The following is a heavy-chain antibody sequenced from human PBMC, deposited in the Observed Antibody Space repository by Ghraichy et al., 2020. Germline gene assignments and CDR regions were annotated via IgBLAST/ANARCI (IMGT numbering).Heavy chain of an antibody. CDR3: ARGGVYSGSYYVTH. CDR2: INHSGST. D-gene: IGHD1-26*01. CDR1: GGSFSGYY. J-gene: IGHJ4*02. V-gene: IGHV4-34*01. Sequence: SETLSLTCAVYGGSFSGYYWSWIRQPPGKRLEWIGEINHSGSTNYNPSLKSRVTISVDTSKNQFSLKLSSMTAADTAVYYCARGGVYSGSYYVTHWGQGTLVTVSS.